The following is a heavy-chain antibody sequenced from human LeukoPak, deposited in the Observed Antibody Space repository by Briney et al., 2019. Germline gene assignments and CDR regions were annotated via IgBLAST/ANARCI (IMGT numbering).Heavy chain of an antibody. CDR1: GFTFSSYS. CDR3: ARDLKGRNYFDY. V-gene: IGHV3-53*01. Sequence: GGSLRLSCAASGFTFSSYSMNWVRQAPGKGLEWVSVIYSDGSTYYADSVKGRFTISRDNSKNTLYLQMNSLRAEDTAVYYCARDLKGRNYFDYWGQGTLVTVSS. J-gene: IGHJ4*02. CDR2: IYSDGST.